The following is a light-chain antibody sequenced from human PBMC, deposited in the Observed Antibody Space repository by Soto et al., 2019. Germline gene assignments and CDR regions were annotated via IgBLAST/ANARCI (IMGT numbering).Light chain of an antibody. Sequence: DIQMTQSPSSLSASVGDRVTITCRASQSISSYLNWYQQKPGKAPKLLIYDASSLESGVPSRFSGSGSGTEFTLTISSLQPDDFATYYCQQYNNYYTFGQGTKLEIK. V-gene: IGKV1-5*01. J-gene: IGKJ2*01. CDR3: QQYNNYYT. CDR2: DAS. CDR1: QSISSY.